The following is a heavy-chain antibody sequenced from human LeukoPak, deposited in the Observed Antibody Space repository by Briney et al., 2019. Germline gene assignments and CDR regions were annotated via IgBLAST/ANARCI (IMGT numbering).Heavy chain of an antibody. CDR1: GCTFSSYG. Sequence: GGSLRLSCAASGCTFSSYGMHWVRQAPGKGLEWVAVIWYGGSNKYYADSVKGRFTISRDNAKNSLYLQMNSLRAEDTAVYYCARDIYYDSSGYYGSVYWGQGTLVTVSS. J-gene: IGHJ4*02. CDR3: ARDIYYDSSGYYGSVY. CDR2: IWYGGSNK. D-gene: IGHD3-22*01. V-gene: IGHV3-33*08.